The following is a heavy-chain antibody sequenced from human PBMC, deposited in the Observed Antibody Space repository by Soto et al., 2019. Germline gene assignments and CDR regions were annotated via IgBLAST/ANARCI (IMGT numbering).Heavy chain of an antibody. Sequence: QVLLVQSGAEVKKPGASVRVSCKASGFTFSTYGISWVRQAPGQGLEWMGRIFVSNGSSHYAQNYHGRLPVTTDRSTGIAYMELRSLRSDDTAVDECVSHSFTMVRGIIGSPVDIWVQGTMITVSS. D-gene: IGHD3-10*01. CDR1: GFTFSTYG. V-gene: IGHV1-18*01. J-gene: IGHJ3*02. CDR2: IFVSNGSS. CDR3: VSHSFTMVRGIIGSPVDI.